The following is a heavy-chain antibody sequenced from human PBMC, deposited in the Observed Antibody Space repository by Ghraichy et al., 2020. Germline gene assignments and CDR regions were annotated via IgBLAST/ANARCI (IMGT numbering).Heavy chain of an antibody. J-gene: IGHJ4*02. CDR2: IYSGGST. V-gene: IGHV3-66*01. CDR1: GFTVSSNY. CDR3: ARGERIKSKSGPLDY. D-gene: IGHD2-15*01. Sequence: LSLTCAASGFTVSSNYMSWVRQAPGKGLEWVSVIYSGGSTYYADSVKGRFTISRDNSKNTLYLQMNSLRAEDTAVYYCARGERIKSKSGPLDYWGQGTLVTVSS.